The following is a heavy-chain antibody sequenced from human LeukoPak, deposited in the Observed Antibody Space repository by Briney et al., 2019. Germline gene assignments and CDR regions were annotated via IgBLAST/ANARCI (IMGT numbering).Heavy chain of an antibody. CDR1: GFTLSSYW. CDR2: IKQDGTET. CDR3: VKGLHGMDV. J-gene: IGHJ6*02. V-gene: IGHV3-7*05. Sequence: PGGSLRLSCAASGFTLSSYWMNWVRQAREKGLEWVANIKQDGTETYYVDSVKGRFTISRDNAKNSLYLQMSSLRAEDTAVYYCVKGLHGMDVWGQGTTVTVSS.